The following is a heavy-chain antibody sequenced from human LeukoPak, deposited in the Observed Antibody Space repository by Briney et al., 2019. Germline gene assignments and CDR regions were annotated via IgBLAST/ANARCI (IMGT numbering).Heavy chain of an antibody. CDR2: IYPGDSDT. J-gene: IGHJ3*01. V-gene: IGHV5-51*01. D-gene: IGHD1-26*01. Sequence: GASLKISCKGSGYSFTTYWIGWVRQMPGKGLEWMGIIYPGDSDTRYSPSFQGQVTISADKSISTAYLQWSSLKASDTAMYYCARFRTPGGSYSSDALDVWGQGTGVTVSS. CDR1: GYSFTTYW. CDR3: ARFRTPGGSYSSDALDV.